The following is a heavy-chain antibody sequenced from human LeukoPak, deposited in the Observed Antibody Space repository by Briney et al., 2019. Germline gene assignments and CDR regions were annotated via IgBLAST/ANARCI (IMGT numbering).Heavy chain of an antibody. CDR3: AKDTVKVATIRRVPHYMDV. D-gene: IGHD5-12*01. J-gene: IGHJ6*03. CDR2: IRYDGSIK. CDR1: GLTFSNYG. Sequence: EGSLRLSCAASGLTFSNYGVHWVRQAPGKGLEWVAFIRYDGSIKYYADSVKGRFTISRDNSKNTLYLQMSSLRAEDTAVYYCAKDTVKVATIRRVPHYMDVWGKGTTVTISS. V-gene: IGHV3-30*02.